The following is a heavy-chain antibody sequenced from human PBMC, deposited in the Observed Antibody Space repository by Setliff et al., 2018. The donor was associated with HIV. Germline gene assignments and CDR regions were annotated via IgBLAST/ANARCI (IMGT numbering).Heavy chain of an antibody. CDR2: ISTYKGNT. J-gene: IGHJ6*04. Sequence: ASVKVSCKASGYTFTGYGISWVRQAPGQGLEWMGWISTYKGNTKYEQKIQGRVTMTTDTSTSTAYMELRSLRSDDTAIYYCARDNYDDYSRVQMDVWGKGTTVTVSS. CDR1: GYTFTGYG. V-gene: IGHV1-18*04. D-gene: IGHD4-17*01. CDR3: ARDNYDDYSRVQMDV.